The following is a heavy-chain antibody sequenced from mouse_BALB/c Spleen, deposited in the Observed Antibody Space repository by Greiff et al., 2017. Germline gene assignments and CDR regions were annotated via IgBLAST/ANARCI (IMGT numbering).Heavy chain of an antibody. CDR1: GFTFTDYY. V-gene: IGHV7-3*02. J-gene: IGHJ3*01. D-gene: IGHD2-1*01. Sequence: DVKLVESGGGLVQPGGSLRLSCATSGFTFTDYYMSWVRQPPGKALEWLGFIRNKANGYTTEYSASVKGRFTISRDNSQSILYLQMNTLRAEDSATYYCARDGGNGPWFAYWGQGTLVTVSA. CDR2: IRNKANGYTT. CDR3: ARDGGNGPWFAY.